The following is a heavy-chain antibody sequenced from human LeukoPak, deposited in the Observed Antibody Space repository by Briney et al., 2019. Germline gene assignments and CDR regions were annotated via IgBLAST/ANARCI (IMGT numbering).Heavy chain of an antibody. J-gene: IGHJ6*02. CDR1: GFTFRNYE. Sequence: GGSLRLSCAASGFTFRNYEMNWVRQAPGKGLEWVSYISSSGTNIKYADSVRGRFTISRDNAKNSLYLQMNSLRAEDTAVYYCATTLADVWGQGTTVTVSS. V-gene: IGHV3-48*03. D-gene: IGHD1-1*01. CDR2: ISSSGTNI. CDR3: ATTLADV.